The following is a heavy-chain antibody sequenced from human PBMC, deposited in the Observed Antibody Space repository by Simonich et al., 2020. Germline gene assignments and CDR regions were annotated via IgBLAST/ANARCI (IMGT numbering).Heavy chain of an antibody. D-gene: IGHD2-15*01. CDR3: ARGRGGMSRGYVDY. Sequence: QVQLVQSGAEVKKPGASVKVSCKASGYTFTSYDINWVRQAIGQGLEGMGWMNPNRGNKGSAQKFQGRVTITRNTSISPAYMVLSSLRSEDTAVYYCARGRGGMSRGYVDYWGQGTLVTVSS. CDR2: MNPNRGNK. CDR1: GYTFTSYD. V-gene: IGHV1-8*03. J-gene: IGHJ4*02.